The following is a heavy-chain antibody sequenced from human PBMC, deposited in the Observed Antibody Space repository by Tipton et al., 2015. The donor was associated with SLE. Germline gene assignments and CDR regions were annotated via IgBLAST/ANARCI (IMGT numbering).Heavy chain of an antibody. J-gene: IGHJ4*02. V-gene: IGHV4-59*11. CDR2: IYYSGST. Sequence: TLSLTCTVSGGSISSHYWSWIRQPPGKGLEWIGYIYYSGSTNYNPSLKSRVTISVDTSKNQFSLKLSSVTAADTAVYYCACLGSFDYWGQGTLVTVSS. CDR3: ACLGSFDY. D-gene: IGHD7-27*01. CDR1: GGSISSHY.